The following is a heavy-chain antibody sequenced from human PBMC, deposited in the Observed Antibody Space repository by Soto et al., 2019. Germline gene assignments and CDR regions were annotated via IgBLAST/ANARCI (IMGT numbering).Heavy chain of an antibody. D-gene: IGHD3-3*01. CDR3: ARYSYYDFWSGYPLFDY. V-gene: IGHV1-69*01. Sequence: QVQLVQSGAEVKKPGSSVKVSCKASGGTFSSYAISWVRQAPGQGLEWMGGIIPIFGTANYAPKFQGRVTITADESTSTAYMELSSRRSEDTAVYYCARYSYYDFWSGYPLFDYWGQGTLVTVSS. J-gene: IGHJ4*02. CDR2: IIPIFGTA. CDR1: GGTFSSYA.